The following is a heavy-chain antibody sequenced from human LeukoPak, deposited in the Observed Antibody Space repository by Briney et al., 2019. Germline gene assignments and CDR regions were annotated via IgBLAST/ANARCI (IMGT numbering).Heavy chain of an antibody. CDR1: GFTFSSYA. V-gene: IGHV3-30-3*01. CDR2: ISYDGSNK. D-gene: IGHD3-3*01. Sequence: GRSLRLSCAASGFTFSSYAMHWVRQAPGKGLEWVAVISYDGSNKYYADSVKGRFTISRDNSKNTLYLQMNSLRAEDTAVYYCARDGTFLEWQSNYYYYGMDVWGQGTMVTVSS. J-gene: IGHJ6*02. CDR3: ARDGTFLEWQSNYYYYGMDV.